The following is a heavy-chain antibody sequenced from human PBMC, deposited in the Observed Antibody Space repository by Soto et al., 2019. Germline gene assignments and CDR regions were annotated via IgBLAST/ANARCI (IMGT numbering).Heavy chain of an antibody. CDR3: ARLISLRSRASDYYSGMDV. J-gene: IGHJ6*02. D-gene: IGHD3-3*01. Sequence: SETLSLTCTVSGGSVSSGSYYWSWIRQPPGKGLEWIGYIYYSGSTNYNPSLKSRVTISVDTSKNQFSLKLSSVTAADTAVYYCARLISLRSRASDYYSGMDVWGQGTTVTVSS. V-gene: IGHV4-61*01. CDR1: GGSVSSGSYY. CDR2: IYYSGST.